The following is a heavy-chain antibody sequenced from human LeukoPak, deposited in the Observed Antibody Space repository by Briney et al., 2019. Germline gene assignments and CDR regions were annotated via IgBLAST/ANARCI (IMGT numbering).Heavy chain of an antibody. Sequence: SETPSLTCTVSGGSISSYYWSWIRQPPGKGLEWIGYIYYSGSTNYNPSLKSRVTISVDTSKNQFSLKLSSVTAADTAVYYCARVGRLRYFDWLLLDYYYYYMDVWGKGTTVTVSS. CDR1: GGSISSYY. J-gene: IGHJ6*03. CDR2: IYYSGST. CDR3: ARVGRLRYFDWLLLDYYYYYMDV. V-gene: IGHV4-59*01. D-gene: IGHD3-9*01.